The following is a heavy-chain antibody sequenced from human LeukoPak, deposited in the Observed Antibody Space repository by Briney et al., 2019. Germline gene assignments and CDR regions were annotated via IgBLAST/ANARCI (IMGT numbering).Heavy chain of an antibody. CDR2: INHSGST. CDR3: ARGRRTGWFDP. CDR1: GGSFSGYY. J-gene: IGHJ5*02. V-gene: IGHV4-34*01. Sequence: SETLSLTCAVYGGSFSGYYCTWIRQPPGKGLEWIGEINHSGSTNYNPSLKSRVTISVDTSKNQFSLKLSSVAAADTAVYYCARGRRTGWFDPWGQGTLVTVSS.